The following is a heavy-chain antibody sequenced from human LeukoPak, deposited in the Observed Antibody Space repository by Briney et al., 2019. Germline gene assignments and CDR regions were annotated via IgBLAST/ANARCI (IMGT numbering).Heavy chain of an antibody. CDR2: IKSKTDGGTT. V-gene: IGHV3-15*01. J-gene: IGHJ3*02. Sequence: GGSLRLSCAVSGFTFSNAWMSWVRQAPEKGLEWVGRIKSKTDGGTTDYAAPVKGRFTISRDDSKNTLYLQMNSLKTEDTAVYYCTTDGYYYDSSGYYRDAFDIWGQGTMVTVSS. CDR3: TTDGYYYDSSGYYRDAFDI. D-gene: IGHD3-22*01. CDR1: GFTFSNAW.